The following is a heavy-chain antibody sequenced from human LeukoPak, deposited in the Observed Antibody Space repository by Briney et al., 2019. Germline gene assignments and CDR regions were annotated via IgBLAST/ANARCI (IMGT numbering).Heavy chain of an antibody. J-gene: IGHJ6*02. CDR1: GYTFTGYY. CDR2: INPNSGGT. CDR3: ARDRQQLVRASYYYYGMDV. D-gene: IGHD6-13*01. Sequence: GASVKVSCKASGYTFTGYYMHWVRQAPGQALEWMGWINPNSGGTNYAQKFQGRVTMTRDTSISTAYMELSRLRSDDTAVYYCARDRQQLVRASYYYYGMDVWGQGTTVTVSS. V-gene: IGHV1-2*02.